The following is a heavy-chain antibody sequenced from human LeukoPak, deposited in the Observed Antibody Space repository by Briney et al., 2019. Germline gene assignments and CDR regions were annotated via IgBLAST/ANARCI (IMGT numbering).Heavy chain of an antibody. CDR1: GYTFTSNY. J-gene: IGHJ4*02. CDR2: IYPRDGST. CDR3: ARDQEGFYY. V-gene: IGHV1-46*01. Sequence: ASVKVSCKASGYTFTSNYIHWVRQAPGQGLEWMGMIYPRDGSTSYAQKFQGRVTVTRDTSTSTVHMELSGLRSEDTAVYYCARDQEGFYYWGQGTLVTVSS.